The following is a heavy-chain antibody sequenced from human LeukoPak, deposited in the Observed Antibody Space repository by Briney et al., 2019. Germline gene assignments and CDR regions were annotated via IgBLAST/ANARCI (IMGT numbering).Heavy chain of an antibody. CDR1: GYTFTSNY. J-gene: IGHJ4*02. CDR2: IYPRDGST. CDR3: ARDQEGFYY. V-gene: IGHV1-46*01. Sequence: ASVKVSCKASGYTFTSNYIHWVRQAPGQGLEWMGMIYPRDGSTSYAQKFQGRVTVTRDTSTSTVHMELSGLRSEDTAVYYCARDQEGFYYWGQGTLVTVSS.